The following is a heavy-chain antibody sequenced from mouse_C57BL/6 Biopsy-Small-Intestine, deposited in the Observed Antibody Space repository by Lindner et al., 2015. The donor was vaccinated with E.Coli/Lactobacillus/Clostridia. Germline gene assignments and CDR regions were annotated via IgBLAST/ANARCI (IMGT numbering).Heavy chain of an antibody. CDR2: IDPEDGET. CDR3: AREGSYWYFDV. V-gene: IGHV14-2*01. D-gene: IGHD1-1*01. CDR1: GYAFTNYL. J-gene: IGHJ1*03. Sequence: VQLQESGAELVRPGTSVKVSCKASGYAFTNYLIEWVKQRTEQGLEWIGRIDPEDGETKYAPKFQGKATITADTSSNTAYLQLSSLTSEDTAVYYCAREGSYWYFDVWGTGTTVTVSS.